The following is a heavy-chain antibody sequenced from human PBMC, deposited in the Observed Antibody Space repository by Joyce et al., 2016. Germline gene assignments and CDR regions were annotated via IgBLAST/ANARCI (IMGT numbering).Heavy chain of an antibody. J-gene: IGHJ2*01. D-gene: IGHD2-2*01. Sequence: EAQLLESGGGLVQRGGSLRLSCAASGLTFSRYARTWVRQGPGKGLEWVSSISGSGESTYYADSVRGRFTISRDNSKSTVYLQMNSLRAEDTALYFCAKSDSTSPGNFDLWGRGTLVTVSS. CDR3: AKSDSTSPGNFDL. CDR1: GLTFSRYA. V-gene: IGHV3-23*01. CDR2: ISGSGEST.